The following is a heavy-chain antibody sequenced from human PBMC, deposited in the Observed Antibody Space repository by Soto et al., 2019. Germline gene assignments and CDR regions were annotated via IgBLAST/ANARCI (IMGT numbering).Heavy chain of an antibody. CDR3: ARGYGGYDY. CDR1: GFVFGTYA. CDR2: LSGSGTGI. J-gene: IGHJ4*02. V-gene: IGHV3-23*01. D-gene: IGHD5-12*01. Sequence: GGSLRLSCAASGFVFGTYAMSWVRQAPGKGLEWVAGLSGSGTGIYYADSVKGRFTISRDNSKDTLYVQMNSLRVEDSAVYFCARGYGGYDYWGQGTLVTVSS.